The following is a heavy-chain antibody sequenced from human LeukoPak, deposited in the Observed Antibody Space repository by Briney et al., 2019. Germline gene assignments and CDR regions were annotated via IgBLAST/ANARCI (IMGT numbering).Heavy chain of an antibody. Sequence: SQTLSLTCAVSGGSISSGGYSWSWIRQPPGKGLEWIGYIYHSVSTYYNPSLKSRVTISVDRSKNQFSLKLSSVTAADTAVYYCARDTGGYYFDYWGQGTLVTVSS. CDR3: ARDTGGYYFDY. J-gene: IGHJ4*02. D-gene: IGHD1-14*01. V-gene: IGHV4-30-2*01. CDR1: GGSISSGGYS. CDR2: IYHSVST.